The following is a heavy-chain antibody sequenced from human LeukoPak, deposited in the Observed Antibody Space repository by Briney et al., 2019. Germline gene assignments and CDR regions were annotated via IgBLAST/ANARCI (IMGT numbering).Heavy chain of an antibody. V-gene: IGHV3-74*01. D-gene: IGHD3-16*01. Sequence: GGSLRLSCVVSGFMFSSYWMHWVRQVPGKGLVWVSSMDSDGSITTYADSVKGRFTISRDNAKKTLYLQMSSLRAEDTAVFYCVRGGNYVWGSYDPWGQGTLVTVSS. CDR1: GFMFSSYW. CDR2: MDSDGSIT. J-gene: IGHJ5*02. CDR3: VRGGNYVWGSYDP.